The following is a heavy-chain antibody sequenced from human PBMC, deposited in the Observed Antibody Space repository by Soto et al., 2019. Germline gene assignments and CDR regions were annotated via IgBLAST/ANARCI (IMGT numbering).Heavy chain of an antibody. Sequence: GASVKVSCKSFGYSFTSFDVHWVRQASGQGLEWMGWMNPNSGNTDYAQRFQGRVTMTRNTSINTAYMELNSLTSDDTAVYYCARPRYCSSTSCYPFDYWGQGTLVTVSS. CDR2: MNPNSGNT. D-gene: IGHD2-2*01. V-gene: IGHV1-8*02. CDR1: GYSFTSFD. CDR3: ARPRYCSSTSCYPFDY. J-gene: IGHJ4*02.